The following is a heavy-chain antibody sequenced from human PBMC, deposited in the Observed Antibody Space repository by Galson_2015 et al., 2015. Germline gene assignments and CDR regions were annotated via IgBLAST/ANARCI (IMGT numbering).Heavy chain of an antibody. CDR2: IRYDGSNK. D-gene: IGHD3-10*01. V-gene: IGHV3-30*02. J-gene: IGHJ4*02. CDR3: ATHATRRYGAGY. Sequence: SLRLSCAASGFTFSSYGMHWVRQAPGKGLEWVAFIRYDGSNKYYADSVKGRFTISRDNSKNTLYLQMNSLRAEDTAVYYCATHATRRYGAGYWGQGALPTASS. CDR1: GFTFSSYG.